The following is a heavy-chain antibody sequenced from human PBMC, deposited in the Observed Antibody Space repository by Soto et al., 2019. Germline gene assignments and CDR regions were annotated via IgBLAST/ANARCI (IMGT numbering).Heavy chain of an antibody. V-gene: IGHV1-8*01. Sequence: ASVKVSCKASGYTFTTSDINWVRQAPGQGLEWLGWMDPNSGSTGYAQNFQGRITMTRNISRNTAHMELSSLQSEDTAVYYCARERKFDFWRKGLDVWGQGTTVTVSS. J-gene: IGHJ6*02. CDR2: MDPNSGST. D-gene: IGHD3-3*01. CDR3: ARERKFDFWRKGLDV. CDR1: GYTFTTSD.